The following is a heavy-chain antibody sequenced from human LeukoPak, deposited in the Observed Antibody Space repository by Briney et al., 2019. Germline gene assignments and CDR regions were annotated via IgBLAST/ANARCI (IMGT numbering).Heavy chain of an antibody. CDR1: GGSISSYY. J-gene: IGHJ6*02. V-gene: IGHV4-59*01. Sequence: SETLSLTCTVSGGSISSYYWSWIRQPPGKGLEWIGYIYYSGSTNYNPSLKSRVTISVDTYNNQFSLKLSSVTAADTAVYYCARSNHSSGFYYYGMDVWGQGTTVTVSS. D-gene: IGHD3-22*01. CDR3: ARSNHSSGFYYYGMDV. CDR2: IYYSGST.